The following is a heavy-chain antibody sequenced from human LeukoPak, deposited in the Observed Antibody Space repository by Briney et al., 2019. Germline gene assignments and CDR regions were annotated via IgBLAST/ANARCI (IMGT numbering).Heavy chain of an antibody. CDR1: GYTLTEFS. CDR2: FDPEDGET. CDR3: ATVGVNYGSGSYHYYFDN. Sequence: ASVKVSCKVSGYTLTEFSMHWVRQAPGEGPEWMGGFDPEDGETIYAQKFQGRVTMTEDTFTDTAYMELSSLRSDDTAVYYCATVGVNYGSGSYHYYFDNWGQGTLVTVSS. V-gene: IGHV1-24*01. D-gene: IGHD3-10*01. J-gene: IGHJ4*02.